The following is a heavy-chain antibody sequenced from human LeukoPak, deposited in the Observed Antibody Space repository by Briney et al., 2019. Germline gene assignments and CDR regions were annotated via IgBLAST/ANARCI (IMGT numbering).Heavy chain of an antibody. J-gene: IGHJ5*02. CDR1: GGSFSGYY. V-gene: IGHV4-34*01. Sequence: SETLSLTCAVYGGSFSGYYWGWIRQPPGKGLEWIGSIYYSGSTYYNPSLKSRVTISVDTSKNQFSLKLSSVTAADTAVYYCARDSYSGYDWGGNWFDPWGQGTLVTVSS. CDR3: ARDSYSGYDWGGNWFDP. D-gene: IGHD5-12*01. CDR2: IYYSGST.